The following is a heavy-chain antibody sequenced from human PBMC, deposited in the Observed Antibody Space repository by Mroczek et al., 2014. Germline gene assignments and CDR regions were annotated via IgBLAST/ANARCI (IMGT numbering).Heavy chain of an antibody. CDR1: GGSFSGYY. V-gene: IGHV4-34*01. CDR3: ARGDPEYSSSYYFDY. J-gene: IGHJ4*02. D-gene: IGHD6-6*01. Sequence: QVQLQQWGAGLLKPSETLSLTCAVYGGSFSGYYWSWIRQPPGKGLEWIGEINHSGSTNYNPSLKSRVTISVDTSKNQFSLKLSSVTAADTAVYYCARGDPEYSSSYYFDYWGQGTLVTVSS. CDR2: INHSGST.